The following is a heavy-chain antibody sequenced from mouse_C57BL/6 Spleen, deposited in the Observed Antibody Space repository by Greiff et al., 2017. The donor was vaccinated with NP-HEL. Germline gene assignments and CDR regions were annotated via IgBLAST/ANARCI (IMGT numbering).Heavy chain of an antibody. Sequence: EVHLVESGGGLVKPGGSLKLSCAASGFTFSSYAMSWVRQTPEKRLEWVATISDGGSYTYYPDNVKGRFTISRDNAKNNLYLQMSHLKSEDTAMYYCARDRRTGYYFDDWGQGTTLTVSS. D-gene: IGHD4-1*01. CDR2: ISDGGSYT. J-gene: IGHJ2*01. CDR1: GFTFSSYA. CDR3: ARDRRTGYYFDD. V-gene: IGHV5-4*01.